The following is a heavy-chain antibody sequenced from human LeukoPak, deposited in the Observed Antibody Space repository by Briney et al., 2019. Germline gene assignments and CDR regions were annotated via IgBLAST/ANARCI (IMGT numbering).Heavy chain of an antibody. V-gene: IGHV3-23*01. CDR1: GFTFSSYA. CDR3: ANLDRVTMVRGVISY. D-gene: IGHD3-10*01. Sequence: GGSLRLSCAASGFTFSSYAMSWVRQAPGKGLEWVSAISGSGGSTYYADSVKGRFTISRDNSKNTLYLQMNSLRAEDTAVYYCANLDRVTMVRGVISYWGQGTLVTVSS. CDR2: ISGSGGST. J-gene: IGHJ4*02.